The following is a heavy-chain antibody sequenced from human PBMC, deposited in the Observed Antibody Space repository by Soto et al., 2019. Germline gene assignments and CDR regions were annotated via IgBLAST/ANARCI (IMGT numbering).Heavy chain of an antibody. Sequence: GASVNVSCKGSGGTFIIYAISWVRQAPGQGLEWMGGIIPIFGTANYAQKFQGRVTITADKSTSTAYMELSSLRSEDTAVYYCASDGRSPYYYYGMDVWGQGTTVTVSS. CDR3: ASDGRSPYYYYGMDV. V-gene: IGHV1-69*06. D-gene: IGHD1-26*01. CDR2: IIPIFGTA. J-gene: IGHJ6*02. CDR1: GGTFIIYA.